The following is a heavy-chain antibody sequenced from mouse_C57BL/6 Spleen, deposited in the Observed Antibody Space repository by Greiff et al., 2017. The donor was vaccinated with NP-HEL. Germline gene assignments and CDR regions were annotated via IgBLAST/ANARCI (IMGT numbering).Heavy chain of an antibody. J-gene: IGHJ4*01. D-gene: IGHD2-3*01. V-gene: IGHV5-6*01. CDR2: ISSGGSYT. CDR3: ARLDGSHYAMDY. Sequence: EVQVVESGGDLVKPGGSLKLSCAASGFTFSSYGMSWVRQTPDKRLEWVATISSGGSYTYYPDSVKGRFTISRDNAKNTLYLQMSSLKSEDTAMYYCARLDGSHYAMDYWGQGTSVTVSS. CDR1: GFTFSSYG.